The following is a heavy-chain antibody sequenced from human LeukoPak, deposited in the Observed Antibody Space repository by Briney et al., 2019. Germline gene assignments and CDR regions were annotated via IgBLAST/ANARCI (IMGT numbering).Heavy chain of an antibody. Sequence: SQTLSLTCAISGDRVSNNSATWNWIRQSPSRGLEWLGRTYYRSKWYSDSAVSVKSRIIINPDTSKNQISLQLNSATPEDTAVYYCARAYSNNKDYYFDFWGQGTLVTVSS. CDR2: TYYRSKWYS. J-gene: IGHJ4*02. V-gene: IGHV6-1*01. CDR3: ARAYSNNKDYYFDF. D-gene: IGHD6-13*01. CDR1: GDRVSNNSAT.